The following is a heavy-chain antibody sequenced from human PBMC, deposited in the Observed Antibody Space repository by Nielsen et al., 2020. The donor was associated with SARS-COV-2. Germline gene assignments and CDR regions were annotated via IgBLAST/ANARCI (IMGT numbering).Heavy chain of an antibody. V-gene: IGHV3-30*18. D-gene: IGHD1-26*01. Sequence: GESLKISCAASGFTFSSYGMHWVRQAPGKGLEWAAVISYDGSNKYYADSVKGRFTISRDNSKNTLYLQMNSLRAEDTAVYYCAKDGPRVNSGSYDYYYYMDVWGKGTTVTVSS. J-gene: IGHJ6*03. CDR3: AKDGPRVNSGSYDYYYYMDV. CDR1: GFTFSSYG. CDR2: ISYDGSNK.